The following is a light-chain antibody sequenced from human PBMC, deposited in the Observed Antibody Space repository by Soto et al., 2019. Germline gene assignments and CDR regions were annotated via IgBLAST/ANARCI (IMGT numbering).Light chain of an antibody. J-gene: IGKJ1*01. CDR3: QQYGSSPRT. CDR1: QSISNSY. CDR2: AAS. Sequence: EIVLTQSPGTLSLSPGERATLTCRASQSISNSYLAWHQQKPGQAPRLLIYAASNRATGIPDRFSGSGSGTDFTLTINRLEPEDFEVYYCQQYGSSPRTFDQGTKVEIK. V-gene: IGKV3-20*01.